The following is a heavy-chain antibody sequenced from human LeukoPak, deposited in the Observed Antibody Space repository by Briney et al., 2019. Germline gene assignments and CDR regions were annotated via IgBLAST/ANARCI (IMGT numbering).Heavy chain of an antibody. V-gene: IGHV3-53*01. J-gene: IGHJ4*02. D-gene: IGHD3-9*01. CDR3: ARVGPSEYFDYPNPLWGYFDY. CDR2: IYSGGST. CDR1: GFTVSSNY. Sequence: GGSLRLSCAASGFTVSSNYMSWVRQAPGKGLEWVSVIYSGGSTYYADSVKGRFTISRDNSKNTLYLQMNSLRAEDTAVYYCARVGPSEYFDYPNPLWGYFDYWGQGTLVTVSS.